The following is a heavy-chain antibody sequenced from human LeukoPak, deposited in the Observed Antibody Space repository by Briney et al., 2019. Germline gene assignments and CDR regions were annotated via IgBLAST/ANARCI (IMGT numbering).Heavy chain of an antibody. CDR1: GYTFTSYY. J-gene: IGHJ5*02. CDR3: ARCDYVWGSYRP. CDR2: INPSGGST. D-gene: IGHD3-16*02. V-gene: IGHV1-46*01. Sequence: ASVKVSCKASGYTFTSYYMHWVRQAPGQGLEWMGIINPSGGSTSYAQKFQGRVTTTRDTSASTAYMELSSLRSEDTAVYYCARCDYVWGSYRPWGQGTLVTVSS.